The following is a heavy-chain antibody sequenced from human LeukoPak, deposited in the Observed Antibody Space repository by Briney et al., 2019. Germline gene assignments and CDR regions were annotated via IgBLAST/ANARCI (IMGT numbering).Heavy chain of an antibody. CDR3: ANQYCSGGGCYYFNY. CDR1: GFTFSSYA. CDR2: ISISGGNT. D-gene: IGHD2-15*01. J-gene: IGHJ4*02. V-gene: IGHV3-23*01. Sequence: GGSLRLSCAASGFTFSSYAMSWVRQAPGKGLEWVSTISISGGNTYYVDSVKGRFTISRDNSKNTLYLQMTSLRAEDTAVYYCANQYCSGGGCYYFNYWGQGTLVTVSS.